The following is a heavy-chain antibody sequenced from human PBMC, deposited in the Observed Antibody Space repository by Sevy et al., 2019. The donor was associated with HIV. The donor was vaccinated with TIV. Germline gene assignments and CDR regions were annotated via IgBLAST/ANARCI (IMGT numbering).Heavy chain of an antibody. V-gene: IGHV3-21*01. CDR1: GFTFSSHS. CDR3: ARGGFDGIFDP. D-gene: IGHD1-26*01. J-gene: IGHJ5*02. CDR2: ISSSSSYI. Sequence: GGSLRLSCAASGFTFSSHSMNWVRQAPGKGLEWVSSISSSSSYIYYTDSVKGRFTISRDNAKNSLYLQMNSLRAEDTAVYYCARGGFDGIFDPWGQGTLVTVSS.